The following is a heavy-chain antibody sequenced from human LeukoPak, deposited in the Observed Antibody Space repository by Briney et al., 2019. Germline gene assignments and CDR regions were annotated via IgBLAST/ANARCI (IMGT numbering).Heavy chain of an antibody. D-gene: IGHD1-26*01. CDR2: ISSSSETM. V-gene: IGHV3-48*04. J-gene: IGHJ4*02. CDR3: AKVVGPLDY. Sequence: GGSLILSCAASGFTFSSYNMNWVRQAPGKGLEWVSYISSSSETMYYADSLKGRFTISRDNSKNTLYLQMNSLRAEDTAVYYCAKVVGPLDYWGQGTLVTVSS. CDR1: GFTFSSYN.